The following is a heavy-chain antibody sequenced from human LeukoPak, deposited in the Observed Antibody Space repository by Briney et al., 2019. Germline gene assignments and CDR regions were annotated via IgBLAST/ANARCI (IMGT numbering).Heavy chain of an antibody. CDR1: GYTFTSYA. Sequence: ASVKVSCKASGYTFTSYAMNWVRQAPGQGPEWMGWINTNTGNPTYAQGFTERFVFSLDTSVSTAYLQISSLKAEDTAVYYCARAGYSSSWPTKAGDWFDPWGQGALVTVSS. V-gene: IGHV7-4-1*02. CDR3: ARAGYSSSWPTKAGDWFDP. CDR2: INTNTGNP. J-gene: IGHJ5*02. D-gene: IGHD6-13*01.